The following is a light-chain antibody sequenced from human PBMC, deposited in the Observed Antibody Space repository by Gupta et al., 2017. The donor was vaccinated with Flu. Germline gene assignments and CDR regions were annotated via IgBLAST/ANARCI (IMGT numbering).Light chain of an antibody. CDR3: QQYNNWPFVT. CDR2: GSS. CDR1: QSVRSN. V-gene: IGKV3-15*01. Sequence: ERATLSCRGSQSVRSNVAWYQQKPGQAPRLLISGSSTRATDVPARFSGSGSGTEFTLTISSLQSEDFAVYYCQQYNNWPFVTFGGGTKVEIK. J-gene: IGKJ4*01.